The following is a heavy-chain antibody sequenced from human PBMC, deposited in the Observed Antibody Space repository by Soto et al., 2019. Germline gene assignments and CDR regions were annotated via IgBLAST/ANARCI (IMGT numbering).Heavy chain of an antibody. Sequence: SETLSLTCTVSAGSMNNYYWSWIRQPPGKGLEWIGYIHHTGSTNYNPSLKGRVTISVDTSKNQFSLKLTSATAADTAVYYCARGYYFDPWGQGTLVTVSS. CDR1: AGSMNNYY. D-gene: IGHD2-21*01. J-gene: IGHJ5*02. CDR2: IHHTGST. CDR3: ARGYYFDP. V-gene: IGHV4-59*01.